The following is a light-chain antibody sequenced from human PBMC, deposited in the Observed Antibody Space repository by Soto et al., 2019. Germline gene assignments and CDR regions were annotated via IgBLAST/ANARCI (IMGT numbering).Light chain of an antibody. J-gene: IGKJ1*01. V-gene: IGKV3-15*01. CDR2: GAY. CDR1: QSVSSN. Sequence: EIAMTQSPATLSVSPGERATLSCRASQSVSSNLAWYQQKPGQAPRLLIYGAYTRATGIPARFSGSGSGTEFTLTISSLQSEDFAVYYCQQYNNRPRTFGQGTKVDIK. CDR3: QQYNNRPRT.